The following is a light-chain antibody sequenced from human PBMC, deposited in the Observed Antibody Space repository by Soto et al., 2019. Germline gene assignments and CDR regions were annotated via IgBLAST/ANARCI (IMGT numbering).Light chain of an antibody. J-gene: IGLJ3*02. CDR2: EVS. CDR1: SSDVGGYNY. V-gene: IGLV2-14*01. Sequence: QSVLTQPASVSGSPGQSITISCTGTSSDVGGYNYVSWYQQHPGKAPKLMIYEVSNRPSGVSNRFSGSKSGNTASLTISGLQAEDEADYYCSSYTSSSTLAFGGGNKLTVL. CDR3: SSYTSSSTLA.